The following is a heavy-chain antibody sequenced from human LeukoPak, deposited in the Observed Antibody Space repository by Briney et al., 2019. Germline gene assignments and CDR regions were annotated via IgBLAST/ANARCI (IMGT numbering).Heavy chain of an antibody. CDR2: IYTGGNT. J-gene: IGHJ3*02. Sequence: PGGSLRLSCAASGFTVSSNYMNWVRQAPGQGLEWVSVIYTGGNTYYADSVKGRFTISRDNSKNTLYLQMHSLRAEDTAVYYCASPGSGQSFDIWGQGTMVTVSS. V-gene: IGHV3-53*01. D-gene: IGHD6-19*01. CDR1: GFTVSSNY. CDR3: ASPGSGQSFDI.